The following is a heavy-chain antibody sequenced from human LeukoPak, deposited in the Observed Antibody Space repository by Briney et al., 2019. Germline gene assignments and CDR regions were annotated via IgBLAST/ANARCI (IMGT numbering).Heavy chain of an antibody. CDR1: GFTVSSNY. Sequence: GGSLRLSCAASGFTVSSNYMSWVRQAPGKGLEWVSVIYSGGSTFYADSVRGRFTISRDNSKNTLYLQMNSLRAEDTAVYYCARDVSGSSSWSDFDYWGQETLVTVSS. CDR2: IYSGGST. D-gene: IGHD6-13*01. J-gene: IGHJ4*02. V-gene: IGHV3-66*01. CDR3: ARDVSGSSSWSDFDY.